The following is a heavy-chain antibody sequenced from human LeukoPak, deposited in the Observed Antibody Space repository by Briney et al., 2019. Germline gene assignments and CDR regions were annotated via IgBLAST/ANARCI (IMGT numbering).Heavy chain of an antibody. CDR3: ARGWDYDSGGRPTAYVY. CDR2: IIPIFGTA. J-gene: IGHJ4*02. V-gene: IGHV1-69*06. CDR1: GDTFSNYA. D-gene: IGHD3-22*01. Sequence: SVKVSCKASGDTFSNYAINWVRQAPGQGLEWMGGIIPIFGTANYAQKLQGRVTIIADKSTSTVYMELNSLKSEDTAVYYCARGWDYDSGGRPTAYVYWGQGTLVTVSS.